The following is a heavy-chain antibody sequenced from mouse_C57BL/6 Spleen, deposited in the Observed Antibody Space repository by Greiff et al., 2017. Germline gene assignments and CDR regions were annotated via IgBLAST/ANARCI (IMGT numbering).Heavy chain of an antibody. Sequence: EVMLVESGGGLVKPGGSLKLSCAASGFTFSSYAMSWVRQTREKRLEWVATISDGGSYTSYPDNVKGRFTISRDNAKNNLYLQMSHLKSEDTAMYYCARDGSSYAMDYWGQGTSVTVSS. CDR3: ARDGSSYAMDY. CDR2: ISDGGSYT. J-gene: IGHJ4*01. D-gene: IGHD1-1*01. CDR1: GFTFSSYA. V-gene: IGHV5-4*01.